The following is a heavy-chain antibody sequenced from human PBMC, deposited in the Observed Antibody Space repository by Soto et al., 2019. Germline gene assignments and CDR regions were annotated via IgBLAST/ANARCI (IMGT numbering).Heavy chain of an antibody. CDR2: INAGNGNT. CDR1: GYTFTSYA. Sequence: QVQLVQSGAEEKKPGASVKVSCKASGYTFTSYAMHWVRQAPGQRLEWMGWINAGNGNTKYSQKFQGRVTITRDTSASTAYMELSSLRSEDTAAYYCARELLGGYPFDYWGQGTLVTVSS. V-gene: IGHV1-3*05. J-gene: IGHJ4*02. CDR3: ARELLGGYPFDY. D-gene: IGHD3-22*01.